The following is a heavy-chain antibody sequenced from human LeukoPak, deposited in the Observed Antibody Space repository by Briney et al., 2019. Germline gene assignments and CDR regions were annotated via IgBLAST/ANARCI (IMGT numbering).Heavy chain of an antibody. V-gene: IGHV3-48*03. D-gene: IGHD3-22*01. Sequence: GGSLRLSCEASGFIFSSHEMNWVRQSPGKGLEWLSYISGDGTTIYYEDSVKGRFIISRDNAKKSLSLQMNSLRVEDTAVYYCVRRESSGFFYYFDHWGQGVLVTVSS. CDR1: GFIFSSHE. J-gene: IGHJ4*02. CDR2: ISGDGTTI. CDR3: VRRESSGFFYYFDH.